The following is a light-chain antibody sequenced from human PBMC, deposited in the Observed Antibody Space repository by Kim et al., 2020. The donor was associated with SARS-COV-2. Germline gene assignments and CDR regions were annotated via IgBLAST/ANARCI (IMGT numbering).Light chain of an antibody. Sequence: EIVMTQSPATLSVSPGERATLSCRASQSVSSNLAWYQQKPGQAPRLLIYGASTRATDIPARFSGSGSGTEFTLTISSLQSEDFAVYYCQQYYNWPPGATFGQGTKVDIK. J-gene: IGKJ1*01. CDR2: GAS. V-gene: IGKV3-15*01. CDR3: QQYYNWPPGAT. CDR1: QSVSSN.